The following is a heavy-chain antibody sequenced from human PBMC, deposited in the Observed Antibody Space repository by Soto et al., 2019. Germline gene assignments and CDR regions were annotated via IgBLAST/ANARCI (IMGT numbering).Heavy chain of an antibody. J-gene: IGHJ3*02. D-gene: IGHD5-12*01. CDR2: ISSSSSYI. CDR3: ARVDIVASDAFDI. Sequence: PGGSLRLSCAASGFTFSNYSMNWVRQAPGKGLEWVSSISSSSSYIYYADSVKGRFTISRDNAKNSLYLQMNSLRAEDTAVYYCARVDIVASDAFDIWGQGTMVTVSS. V-gene: IGHV3-21*01. CDR1: GFTFSNYS.